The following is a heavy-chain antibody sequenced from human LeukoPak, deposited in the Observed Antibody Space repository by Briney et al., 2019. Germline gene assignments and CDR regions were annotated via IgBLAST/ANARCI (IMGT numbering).Heavy chain of an antibody. V-gene: IGHV4-61*02. CDR3: ARDNSGSFPPIFDH. CDR1: GDSMTSGSYY. D-gene: IGHD1-26*01. Sequence: PSETLSLTCTVSGDSMTSGSYYWSWIRQPAGRGLEWIGRVYTRGSATYNPSLKSRVTLSVDTSNNQVSLRLTSVTAADTAVYYCARDNSGSFPPIFDHWGQGFQVTVSS. J-gene: IGHJ4*02. CDR2: VYTRGSA.